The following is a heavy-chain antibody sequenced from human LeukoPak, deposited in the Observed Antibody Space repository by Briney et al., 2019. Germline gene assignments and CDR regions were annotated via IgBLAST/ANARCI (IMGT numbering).Heavy chain of an antibody. V-gene: IGHV4-38-2*02. Sequence: SEGLSLTRMLSRYSISSGFQWGGIRQPPGKGLEGIGRIHNRGSACYTPYLQSRVAISVATTKNPFSLMLISVTAADTAVYYCARDHDVGGIVRGVTLNYFDYWGQGTLVTVSS. D-gene: IGHD3-10*02. CDR2: IHNRGSA. CDR1: RYSISSGFQ. J-gene: IGHJ4*02. CDR3: ARDHDVGGIVRGVTLNYFDY.